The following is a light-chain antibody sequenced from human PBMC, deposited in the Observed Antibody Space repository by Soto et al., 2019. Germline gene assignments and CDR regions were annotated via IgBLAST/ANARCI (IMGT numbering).Light chain of an antibody. CDR1: QGISSY. J-gene: IGKJ1*01. CDR2: AAS. CDR3: KQYYSYPHT. V-gene: IGKV1-8*01. Sequence: AIRMTQSPSSFSASTGDRVTITCRASQGISSYLAWYQQKPGKAPKLLIYAASTLQSGVPSRFSGSGSGTDFTLPISCLQSEDSANYSCKQYYSYPHTFGQGTKVEIK.